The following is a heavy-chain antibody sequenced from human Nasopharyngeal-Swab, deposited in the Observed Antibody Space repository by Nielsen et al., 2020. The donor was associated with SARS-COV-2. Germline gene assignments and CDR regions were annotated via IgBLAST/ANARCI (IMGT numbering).Heavy chain of an antibody. D-gene: IGHD2-15*01. V-gene: IGHV3-7*03. J-gene: IGHJ4*02. CDR1: GFTFSSYW. CDR2: IKQDGSEK. CDR3: AKDQSGGGGFDY. Sequence: GESLKISCAASGFTFSSYWMSWVRQAPGKGLEWVANIKQDGSEKYYVDSVKGRFTISRDNAKNSLYLQMNSLRTEDTALYYCAKDQSGGGGFDYWGQGTLVTVSS.